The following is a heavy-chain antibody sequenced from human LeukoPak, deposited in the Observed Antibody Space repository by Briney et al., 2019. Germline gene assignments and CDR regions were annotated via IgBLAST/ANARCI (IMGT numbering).Heavy chain of an antibody. V-gene: IGHV3-23*01. CDR2: ISGSGGST. J-gene: IGHJ5*02. Sequence: GGSLRLSCAASGFTFSSYPMSWVRQAPGKGLEWVSAISGSGGSTYYAGSVKGRFTISRDNSKNTLYLQMNSLRAEDTAVYYCAKNPGVRYDFWSGYLVWFDPWGQGTLVTVSP. CDR3: AKNPGVRYDFWSGYLVWFDP. D-gene: IGHD3-3*01. CDR1: GFTFSSYP.